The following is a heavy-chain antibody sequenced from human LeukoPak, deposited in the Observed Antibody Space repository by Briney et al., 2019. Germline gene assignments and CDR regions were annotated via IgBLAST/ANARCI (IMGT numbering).Heavy chain of an antibody. Sequence: GGSLRPSCAASGFTFRDYSMSWVRQAPGKGLEWISYIGISSGNTKYADSVKGRFTISGDNAKNSLYLQMNSLRVEDTAVYYCARDHNYAFDNWGQGTLVTVSS. CDR3: ARDHNYAFDN. CDR2: IGISSGNT. J-gene: IGHJ4*02. D-gene: IGHD1-1*01. V-gene: IGHV3-11*06. CDR1: GFTFRDYS.